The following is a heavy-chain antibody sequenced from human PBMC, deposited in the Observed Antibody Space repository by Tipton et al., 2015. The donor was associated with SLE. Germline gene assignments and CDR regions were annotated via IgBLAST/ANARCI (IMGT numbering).Heavy chain of an antibody. CDR2: ISGSGGST. J-gene: IGHJ4*02. Sequence: SLRLSCAASGFTFSSYAMSWVRQAPGKGLEWVSAISGSGGSTYYADSVKGRFTISRDNSKNTLYLQMNSLRAEDTAVYYCAKFGYSSGWYDGYFDYWGQGTLVTVSS. V-gene: IGHV3-23*01. CDR3: AKFGYSSGWYDGYFDY. CDR1: GFTFSSYA. D-gene: IGHD6-19*01.